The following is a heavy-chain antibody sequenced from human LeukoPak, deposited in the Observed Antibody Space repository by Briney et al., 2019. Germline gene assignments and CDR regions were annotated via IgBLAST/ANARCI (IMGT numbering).Heavy chain of an antibody. J-gene: IGHJ4*02. CDR3: AKDIDYVVDY. V-gene: IGHV1-18*01. CDR1: GYTFTNNG. Sequence: ASVKVSCKTSGYTFTNNGISWVRQAPGQGLEWMAWINSYNGDTHYAQKFQGRVTMTTDTSTNTAHLELRSLKSDDTAVYYCAKDIDYVVDYWGQGTLVTVSS. D-gene: IGHD4/OR15-4a*01. CDR2: INSYNGDT.